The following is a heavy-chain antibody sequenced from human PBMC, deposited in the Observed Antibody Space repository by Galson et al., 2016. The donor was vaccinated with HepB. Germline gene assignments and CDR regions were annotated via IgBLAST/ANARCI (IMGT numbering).Heavy chain of an antibody. CDR3: ARDSYGFDY. CDR1: GVSISSHY. D-gene: IGHD4-17*01. V-gene: IGHV4-59*11. J-gene: IGHJ4*02. Sequence: TLSLTCTVSGVSISSHYWSWIRQPPGKGLEWIGYIYYSGSTNYNPSLKSRVTISVDTPKNQFSLRLSSVTAADTAVYYCARDSYGFDYWGQGTLVTVSS. CDR2: IYYSGST.